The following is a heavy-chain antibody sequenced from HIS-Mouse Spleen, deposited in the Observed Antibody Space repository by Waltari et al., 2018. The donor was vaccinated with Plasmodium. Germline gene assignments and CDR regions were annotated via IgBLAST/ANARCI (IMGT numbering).Heavy chain of an antibody. CDR3: ARGPTYSSSYYFDY. CDR1: GFPFSRYD. CDR2: IGTAGDT. J-gene: IGHJ4*02. D-gene: IGHD6-6*01. V-gene: IGHV3-13*01. Sequence: EVQLVESGGGWVQLGGSLRLSCAASGFPFSRYDMHWFRQATGKGLEWVSAIGTAGDTYYPGSVKGRFTISRENAKNSLYLQMNSLRAGDTAVYYCARGPTYSSSYYFDYWGQGTLVTVSS.